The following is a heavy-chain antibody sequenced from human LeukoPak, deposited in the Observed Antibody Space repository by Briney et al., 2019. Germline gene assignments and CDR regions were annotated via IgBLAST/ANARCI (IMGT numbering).Heavy chain of an antibody. D-gene: IGHD6-19*01. CDR3: ARRVAATRYFDY. V-gene: IGHV4-39*01. J-gene: IGHJ4*02. Sequence: KSSETLSLTCTVSGGSISSSSYYWRWIRQPPGKVLEWIGSRFYSGSTYYNPSLKSRVTISVDTSKNQFSLELSSVTAADTAVYYCARRVAATRYFDYWGQGTLVTVSS. CDR1: GGSISSSSYY. CDR2: RFYSGST.